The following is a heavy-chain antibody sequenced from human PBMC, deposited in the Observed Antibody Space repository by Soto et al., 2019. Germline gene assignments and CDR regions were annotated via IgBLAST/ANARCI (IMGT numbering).Heavy chain of an antibody. CDR2: IYKDFT. D-gene: IGHD2-15*01. Sequence: EVQLVESGGGLVQPGGSLRLSCVASGLTVTDIYMNWVRQAPGKGLEWDSGIYKDFTDYAECVRGRFSVYTDTSKYALYLQLDNLRAENTAVYYCAREPRYCRGGSFAIMGAAFDIWGQGAMVTVSS. V-gene: IGHV3-66*01. CDR3: AREPRYCRGGSFAIMGAAFDI. CDR1: GLTVTDIY. J-gene: IGHJ3*02.